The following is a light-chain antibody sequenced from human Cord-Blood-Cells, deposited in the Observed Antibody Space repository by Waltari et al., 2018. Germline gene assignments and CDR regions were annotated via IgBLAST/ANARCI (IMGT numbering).Light chain of an antibody. V-gene: IGKV4-1*01. CDR3: QQYYSTPQT. J-gene: IGKJ1*01. CDR1: QRVLYSSNNKND. CDR2: WAS. Sequence: DIVMTQSPDSLSVSLGESATINCKSSQRVLYSSNNKNDLAWYQQKPVQPTKLLIYWASTRESGVPDRFSGSGSGTDFTLTISSLQAEDVAVYYCQQYYSTPQTFGQGTKVEIK.